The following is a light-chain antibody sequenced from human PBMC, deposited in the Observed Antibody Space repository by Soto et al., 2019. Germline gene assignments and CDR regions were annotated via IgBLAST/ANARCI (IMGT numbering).Light chain of an antibody. CDR1: QTIDQK. J-gene: IGKJ1*01. V-gene: IGKV1-5*01. Sequence: DIRLTQSPSTQSASIGDRVTITCRASQTIDQKLAWYQQKPEQAPKLLIFDASTLESGVPSRFSGSGSGTEFSLSINSLQPDDVATYYCQQYDLYWTFGQGTKVEI. CDR3: QQYDLYWT. CDR2: DAS.